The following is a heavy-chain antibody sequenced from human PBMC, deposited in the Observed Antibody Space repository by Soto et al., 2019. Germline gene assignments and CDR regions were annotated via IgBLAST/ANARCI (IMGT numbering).Heavy chain of an antibody. CDR1: GDSVSSNSAA. V-gene: IGHV6-1*01. J-gene: IGHJ3*02. CDR3: ARVSTRGELRGFDI. CDR2: TYYRSKWYN. D-gene: IGHD1-26*01. Sequence: SSETLSLTCAISGDSVSSNSAAWNWIRQSPSRGLGWLGRTYYRSKWYNDYAVSVKSRITINPDTSKNQFSLQLNSVTPEDTAVYYCARVSTRGELRGFDIWGQGTMVTVSS.